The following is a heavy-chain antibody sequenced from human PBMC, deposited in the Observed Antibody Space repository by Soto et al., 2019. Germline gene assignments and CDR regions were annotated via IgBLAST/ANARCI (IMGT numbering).Heavy chain of an antibody. CDR3: AKARESAGSYRPFDS. CDR2: IWYDGSNK. J-gene: IGHJ4*02. CDR1: GFTFSSYG. D-gene: IGHD5-12*01. Sequence: PGGSLRLSCAASGFTFSSYGMHWVRQAPGKGLEWVAVIWYDGSNKYYADSVKGRFTISRDNSKNTLYLQMNSLRADDTAIYYCAKARESAGSYRPFDSWGQGTLVTVSS. V-gene: IGHV3-33*06.